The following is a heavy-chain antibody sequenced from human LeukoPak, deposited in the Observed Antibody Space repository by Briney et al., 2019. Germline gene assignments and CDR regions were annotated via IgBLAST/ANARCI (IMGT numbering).Heavy chain of an antibody. Sequence: GASLRLSCAASGFTFSSYAMSWVRQAPGKGLEWVSAIVGSGGSTYYADSVKGRFTISRDNPKNTLYLQMNSLRAEDTAVYYCAKWGDYDILTGYYDSDYWGQGTLVTVSS. CDR3: AKWGDYDILTGYYDSDY. J-gene: IGHJ4*02. D-gene: IGHD3-9*01. V-gene: IGHV3-23*01. CDR1: GFTFSSYA. CDR2: IVGSGGST.